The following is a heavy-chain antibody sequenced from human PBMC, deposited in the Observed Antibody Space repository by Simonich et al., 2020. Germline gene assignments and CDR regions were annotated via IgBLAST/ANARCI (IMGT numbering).Heavy chain of an antibody. J-gene: IGHJ4*02. V-gene: IGHV1-8*03. CDR3: ARTYSGSYYYFDY. CDR2: KNPKSGNT. D-gene: IGHD1-26*01. CDR1: GYTFTSYD. Sequence: QVQLVQSGAEVKKPGASVKVSCKASGYTFTSYDINWVRQSTGQGLKWRGRKNPKSGNTGYAQKYQGRITITRNTSISIAYMELSSLRSEDTAVYYCARTYSGSYYYFDYWGQGTLVTVSS.